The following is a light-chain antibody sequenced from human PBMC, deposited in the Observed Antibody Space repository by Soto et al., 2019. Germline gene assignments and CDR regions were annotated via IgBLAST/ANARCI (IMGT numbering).Light chain of an antibody. V-gene: IGKV3-20*01. J-gene: IGKJ5*01. CDR3: QQGFSTPPIT. CDR1: QSVTSSY. CDR2: AAS. Sequence: EIVLTQSPGTLSLSPGERATPSCRASQSVTSSYLAWYQQKPGQAPRLLIYAASSRATGIPDRFSGSGSGTDFNFTISSLQPEDFATYYCQQGFSTPPITFGQGTRLEIK.